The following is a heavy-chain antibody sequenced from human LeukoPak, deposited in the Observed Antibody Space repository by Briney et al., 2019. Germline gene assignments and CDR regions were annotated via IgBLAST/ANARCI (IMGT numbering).Heavy chain of an antibody. CDR3: ARKSIMTAGRKPYDY. CDR2: IDHSGRT. J-gene: IGHJ4*02. Sequence: SETLSLTCAVYGGSFNGYYWSWIRQSPGKGLEWIGEIDHSGRTNSNPSLKGRGTVSVDVSKNQFSLRLTSVTAADTAVYYCARKSIMTAGRKPYDYWDQGTLVTVSS. V-gene: IGHV4-34*01. CDR1: GGSFNGYY. D-gene: IGHD6-13*01.